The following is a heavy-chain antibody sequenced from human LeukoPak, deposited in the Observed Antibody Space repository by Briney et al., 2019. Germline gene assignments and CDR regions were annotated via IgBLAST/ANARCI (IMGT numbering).Heavy chain of an antibody. CDR2: IIPFIGIT. CDR1: GGIYRTYA. V-gene: IGHV1-69*10. CDR3: AKDGPYSSTWYGFY. D-gene: IGHD6-13*01. Sequence: GASVKVSCKASGGIYRTYAINWVRQAPGQGLEWMVGIIPFIGITKHAQKFQGRVTVTADESTSPVYLEVTSLKSEDTAVYYCAKDGPYSSTWYGFYWGQGTLVTVSS. J-gene: IGHJ4*02.